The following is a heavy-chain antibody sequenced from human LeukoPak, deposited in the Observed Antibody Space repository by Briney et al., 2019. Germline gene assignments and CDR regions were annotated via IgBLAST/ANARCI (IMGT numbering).Heavy chain of an antibody. V-gene: IGHV3-48*04. CDR3: ARDPPPLSISH. D-gene: IGHD2-2*01. CDR2: ISSSSSTI. Sequence: GGSLRLSCAASGFTFSSYSMNWVRQAPGKGLEWVSYISSSSSTIYYADSVKGRFTISRDNAKNSLYLQMNSLRAEDTAVYYCARDPPPLSISHWGQGTLVTVSS. J-gene: IGHJ4*02. CDR1: GFTFSSYS.